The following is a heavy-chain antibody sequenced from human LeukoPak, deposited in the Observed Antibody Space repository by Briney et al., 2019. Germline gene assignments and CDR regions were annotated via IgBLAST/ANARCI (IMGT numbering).Heavy chain of an antibody. J-gene: IGHJ4*02. CDR3: ARGIAMAAVGTQIDY. Sequence: ASVKVSCKASGYTFTNYNIHWVRQAPGQGLEWMGIINPSGGSTSYAQKFQGRVTMTRDTSTSTVYMELSSLRPEDTAVYYCARGIAMAAVGTQIDYWGQGTLVTVSS. CDR2: INPSGGST. D-gene: IGHD6-13*01. CDR1: GYTFTNYN. V-gene: IGHV1-46*01.